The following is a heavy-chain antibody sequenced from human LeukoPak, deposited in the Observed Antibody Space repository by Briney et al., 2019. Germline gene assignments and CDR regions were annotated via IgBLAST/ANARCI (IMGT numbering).Heavy chain of an antibody. J-gene: IGHJ3*02. CDR3: ARLRYCSSTSCYRLDAFDI. CDR2: IYPGDSDT. D-gene: IGHD2-2*01. CDR1: GYSFTSYW. V-gene: IGHV5-51*01. Sequence: GESLKISCKGSGYSFTSYWIGWVRQMPGKGLEWMGIIYPGDSDTRYSPSFQGQVTISADQSISTAYLQWSSLKASDTAMYYCARLRYCSSTSCYRLDAFDIWGQGTMVTVSS.